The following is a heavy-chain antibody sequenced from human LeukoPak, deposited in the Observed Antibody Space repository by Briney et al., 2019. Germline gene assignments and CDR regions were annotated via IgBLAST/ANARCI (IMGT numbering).Heavy chain of an antibody. V-gene: IGHV4-59*08. J-gene: IGHJ2*01. D-gene: IGHD3-16*02. CDR2: IYYSGST. Sequence: PSETLSLTCTVSGGSISSYYWSWIRQPPGKGLEWIGYIYYSGSTNYNPSLKSRVTISVDTSKNQFSLKLSSVTAADTAVYYCARYRGPGYFDLWGRGTLVTVSS. CDR1: GGSISSYY. CDR3: ARYRGPGYFDL.